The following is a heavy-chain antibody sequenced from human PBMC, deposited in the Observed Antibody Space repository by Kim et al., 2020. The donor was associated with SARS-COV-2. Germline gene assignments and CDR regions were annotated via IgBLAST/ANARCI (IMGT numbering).Heavy chain of an antibody. J-gene: IGHJ4*02. D-gene: IGHD1-26*01. V-gene: IGHV4-31*11. CDR2: IYYSGST. CDR3: ARVPGSTGSYPDY. Sequence: SETLSLTCAVSGGSISSGGYYWSWIRQHPGKGLEWIGYIYYSGSTYYNPSLKSRLTISVDTSKNQFSLKLSSVTAADTAVYYCARVPGSTGSYPDYWGQGTLVTVSS. CDR1: GGSISSGGYY.